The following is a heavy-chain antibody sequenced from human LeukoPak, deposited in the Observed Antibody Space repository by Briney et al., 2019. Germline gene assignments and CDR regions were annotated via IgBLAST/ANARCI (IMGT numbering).Heavy chain of an antibody. CDR2: IYWNDDK. J-gene: IGHJ4*02. CDR3: SNRRAVAGGVDRADFYY. CDR1: GFSCSTSGVG. V-gene: IGHV2-5*01. Sequence: SGPTLVISRQTLTLAFTFSGFSCSTSGVGVGWIRQPPVKALEWLALIYWNDDKRYSPSLKSRLTITKDTSKNQVVLTMTNMDPVDKSSCSCSNRRAVAGGVDRADFYYWGQGTLVTVSS. D-gene: IGHD6-19*01.